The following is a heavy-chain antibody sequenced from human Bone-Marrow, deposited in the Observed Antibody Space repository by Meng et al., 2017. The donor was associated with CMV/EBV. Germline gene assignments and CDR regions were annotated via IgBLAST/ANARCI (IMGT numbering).Heavy chain of an antibody. D-gene: IGHD2/OR15-2a*01. CDR2: VIPMVGRT. CDR3: ARFRVLSTSTSRPPTYGMDV. J-gene: IGHJ6*02. CDR1: GGLSRTSV. Sequence: SLKVSCNVSGGLSRTSVISWVRQAPGQGLEWLGGVIPMVGRTSYGQKFQGRVTITADKSATTAHMELHSLKSEDTAVYYCARFRVLSTSTSRPPTYGMDVWGQGTTVTVSS. V-gene: IGHV1-69*10.